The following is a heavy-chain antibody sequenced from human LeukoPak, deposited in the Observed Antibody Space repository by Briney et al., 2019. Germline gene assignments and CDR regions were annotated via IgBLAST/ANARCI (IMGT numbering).Heavy chain of an antibody. CDR3: ARDEMYSGSYIGY. CDR2: IYHSGST. V-gene: IGHV4-38-2*02. J-gene: IGHJ4*02. Sequence: SETLSLTCTVSGYSISSGYSWGWIRQPPGKGLEWIGSIYHSGSTYYNPSLKSRVTISVDTSKNQFSLKLSSVTAADTAVYYCARDEMYSGSYIGYWGQGTLVTVSS. CDR1: GYSISSGYS. D-gene: IGHD1-26*01.